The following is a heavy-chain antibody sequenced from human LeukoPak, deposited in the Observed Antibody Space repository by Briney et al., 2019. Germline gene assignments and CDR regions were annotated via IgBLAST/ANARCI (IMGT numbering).Heavy chain of an antibody. CDR1: GFSFSSYS. Sequence: GGSLRLSCAASGFSFSSYSMNWVRQAPGKGLEWVSSISSSSSYIYYADSVKGRFTISRDNAKNSLYLQMNSLRAEDTAVYYCARGTRSSGWPFDYWGQGTLVTVSS. CDR2: ISSSSSYI. D-gene: IGHD6-19*01. V-gene: IGHV3-21*01. CDR3: ARGTRSSGWPFDY. J-gene: IGHJ4*02.